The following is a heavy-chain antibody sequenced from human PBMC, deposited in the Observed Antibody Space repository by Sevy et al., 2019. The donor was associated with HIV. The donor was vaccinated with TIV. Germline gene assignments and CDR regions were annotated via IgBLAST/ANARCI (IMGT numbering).Heavy chain of an antibody. V-gene: IGHV3-7*03. D-gene: IGHD2-2*01. Sequence: GGSLRLSCAASGFTFSSYWMSWVRQAPGKGLEWVAHIKRDGTEKYYVDSVKGRFTISRDNAKNSLYLQMNSLRAEDTAVYYCARDCSSSSCLWGMDFWGQGTTVTVSS. CDR1: GFTFSSYW. CDR2: IKRDGTEK. J-gene: IGHJ6*02. CDR3: ARDCSSSSCLWGMDF.